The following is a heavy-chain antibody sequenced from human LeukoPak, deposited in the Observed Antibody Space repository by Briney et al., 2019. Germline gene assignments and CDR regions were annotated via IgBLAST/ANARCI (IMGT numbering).Heavy chain of an antibody. CDR1: GYTFTSYG. CDR3: AGLTYSSSRRFGYYYYYGMDV. Sequence: SVKVSCKASGYTFTSYGISWVRQAPGQGLEWMGGIIPIFGTANYAQKFQGRVTITADESTSTAYMELSSLRSEDTAVYYCAGLTYSSSRRFGYYYYYGMDVWGQGTTVTVSS. D-gene: IGHD6-6*01. V-gene: IGHV1-69*13. CDR2: IIPIFGTA. J-gene: IGHJ6*02.